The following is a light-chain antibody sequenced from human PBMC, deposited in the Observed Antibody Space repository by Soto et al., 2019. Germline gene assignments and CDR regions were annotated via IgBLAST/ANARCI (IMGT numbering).Light chain of an antibody. CDR2: GAS. J-gene: IGKJ1*01. Sequence: EIVLTQSPGTLSLSPGERATLSCRASQSVSSSYLAWYQQKPGQAPRLLIYGASSRATGIPDRFSGSGSGTDFTLTISRLEPEDFAVYYCQQYGSSPRTFGQGTKVKLK. V-gene: IGKV3-20*01. CDR3: QQYGSSPRT. CDR1: QSVSSSY.